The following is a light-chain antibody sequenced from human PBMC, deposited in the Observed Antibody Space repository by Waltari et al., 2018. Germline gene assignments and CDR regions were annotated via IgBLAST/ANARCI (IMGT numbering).Light chain of an antibody. CDR2: SNT. CDR1: SSNIGSNT. CDR3: AAWDDSLNGFYV. Sequence: QSVLTQPPSASGTPGQRVTISCSGSSSNIGSNTVNWYQQLPGTAPELLIYSNTQRTSGVPDRFSGSKSGTSASLAISGLQSEDEADYYCAAWDDSLNGFYVFGTGTKVTVL. V-gene: IGLV1-44*01. J-gene: IGLJ1*01.